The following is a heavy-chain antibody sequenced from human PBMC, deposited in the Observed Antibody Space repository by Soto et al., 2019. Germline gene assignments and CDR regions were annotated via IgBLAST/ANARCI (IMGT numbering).Heavy chain of an antibody. CDR1: GFTFSDYA. Sequence: VQLVESGGGVVQPGRSLRLSCAASGFTFSDYAMHWVRQAPGKGLEWVAVVSHDGRNTHYADSVKGRFTISRDSSMNTVPLEMTRLRAEDKAVYYCAKRGRQWLVTSDFNYWGQGALVTVSS. CDR2: VSHDGRNT. J-gene: IGHJ4*02. CDR3: AKRGRQWLVTSDFNY. V-gene: IGHV3-30*18. D-gene: IGHD6-19*01.